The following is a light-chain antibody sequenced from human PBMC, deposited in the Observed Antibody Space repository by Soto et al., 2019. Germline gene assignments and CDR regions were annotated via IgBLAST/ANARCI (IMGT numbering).Light chain of an antibody. CDR1: QSISSW. J-gene: IGKJ3*01. Sequence: DIQMTQSPSTLSASVGDRVTITCRASQSISSWLAWYQQKPGKAPKLLIYDASSLESGVPSRFSGSGSGTEFTLTISSLQPDDFATYFCQQYYIYPPAFGPGTKVEI. CDR3: QQYYIYPPA. CDR2: DAS. V-gene: IGKV1-5*01.